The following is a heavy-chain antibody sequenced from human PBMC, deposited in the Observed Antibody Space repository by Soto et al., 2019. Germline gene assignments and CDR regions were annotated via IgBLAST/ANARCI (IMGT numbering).Heavy chain of an antibody. CDR2: INPNSGGT. CDR1: GCTFTGYY. J-gene: IGHJ6*02. D-gene: IGHD1-26*01. V-gene: IGHV1-2*04. Sequence: ASVKVSWRAAGCTFTGYYMHWVRQAPGQGLEWMGWINPNSGGTNYAQKFQGWVPITSDTSISTAYMELSRLRSDDTAVYYCARDTEPSDVWGPGTTVTVS. CDR3: ARDTEPSDV.